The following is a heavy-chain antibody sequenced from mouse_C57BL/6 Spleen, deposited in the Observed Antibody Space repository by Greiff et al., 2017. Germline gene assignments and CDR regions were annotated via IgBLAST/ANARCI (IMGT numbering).Heavy chain of an antibody. V-gene: IGHV1-56*01. CDR1: GYTFTSYW. D-gene: IGHD1-2*01. Sequence: VQLQQSGPELVRPGASVKISCKAPGYTFTSYWMQWVRQRPGQGLEWIGEIFPGSGSTNYNEKFKGKATLTVDTPSITAYMQLSSLTSEDSAVYVCARRGCEYGEVSLGYWGQGTTLTVSS. CDR2: IFPGSGST. J-gene: IGHJ2*01. CDR3: ARRGCEYGEVSLGY.